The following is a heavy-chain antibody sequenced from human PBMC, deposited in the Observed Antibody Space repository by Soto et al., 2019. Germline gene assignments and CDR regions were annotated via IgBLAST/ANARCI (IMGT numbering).Heavy chain of an antibody. CDR2: ISGSGGST. CDR3: AKDPGSYCSSTSCLLGY. D-gene: IGHD2-2*01. V-gene: IGHV3-23*01. Sequence: GSLRLSCAASGFTFSDYYMSWVRQAPGKGLEWVSAISGSGGSTYYADSVKGRFTISRDNSKNTLYLQMNSLRAEDTAVYYCAKDPGSYCSSTSCLLGYWGQGTLVTVSS. J-gene: IGHJ4*02. CDR1: GFTFSDYY.